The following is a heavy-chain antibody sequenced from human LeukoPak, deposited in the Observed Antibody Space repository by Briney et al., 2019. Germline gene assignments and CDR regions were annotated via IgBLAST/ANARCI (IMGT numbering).Heavy chain of an antibody. D-gene: IGHD3-22*01. CDR2: IPGDGSNT. Sequence: GGSLRLSCAASGFTFSSHWMHWVRQAPGKGLVWVSRIPGDGSNTNYADSVKGRFSISRDNSKNALFLQMSGLGAEDTAVYYCAKQTDTTGSRGGAFDIWGQGTMVTVSS. J-gene: IGHJ3*02. CDR3: AKQTDTTGSRGGAFDI. V-gene: IGHV3-74*01. CDR1: GFTFSSHW.